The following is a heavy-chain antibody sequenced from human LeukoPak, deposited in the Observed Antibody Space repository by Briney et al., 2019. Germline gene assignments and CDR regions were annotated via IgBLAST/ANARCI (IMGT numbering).Heavy chain of an antibody. D-gene: IGHD1-26*01. J-gene: IGHJ4*02. CDR1: GFTFSSYW. CDR3: ARAPRYSGSYYPFGY. V-gene: IGHV3-74*01. Sequence: GGSLRLSCAASGFTFSSYWMHWVRQAPGKGLVWVSRINSDGSSTSYADSVKGRFTISRDNAKNTLYLQMNSLRAEDTAVYYCARAPRYSGSYYPFGYWGQGTLVTVSS. CDR2: INSDGSST.